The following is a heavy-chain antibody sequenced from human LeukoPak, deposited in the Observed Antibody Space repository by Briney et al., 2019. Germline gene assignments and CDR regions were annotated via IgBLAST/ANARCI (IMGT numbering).Heavy chain of an antibody. CDR3: ARDGPGGGWTSFDY. J-gene: IGHJ4*02. CDR2: IYHSGST. V-gene: IGHV4-4*02. D-gene: IGHD6-19*01. CDR1: GGSISSSNW. Sequence: SETPSLTCAVSGGSISSSNWWSWVRQPPGKGLEWIGEIYHSGSTNYNPSLKSRVTISVDKSKNQFSLKLSSVTAADTAVYYCARDGPGGGWTSFDYWGQGTLVTVSS.